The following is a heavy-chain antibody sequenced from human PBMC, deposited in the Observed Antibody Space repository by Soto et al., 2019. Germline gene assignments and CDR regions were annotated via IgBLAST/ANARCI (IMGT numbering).Heavy chain of an antibody. D-gene: IGHD6-13*01. J-gene: IGHJ4*02. CDR2: ISGSGGST. Sequence: PGGSLRLSCAASGFTFSSYAMSWVRQAPGKGLEWVSAISGSGGSTYYADSVKGRFTISRDNSKDTLYLQMNSLRAEDTAVYYCAKAPHPNIAAAGTSDYWGQGTLVTVSS. CDR3: AKAPHPNIAAAGTSDY. V-gene: IGHV3-23*01. CDR1: GFTFSSYA.